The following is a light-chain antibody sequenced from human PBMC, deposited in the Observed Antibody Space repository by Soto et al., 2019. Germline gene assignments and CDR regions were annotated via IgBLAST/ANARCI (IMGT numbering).Light chain of an antibody. V-gene: IGKV4-1*01. J-gene: IGKJ4*01. CDR2: WAS. CDR1: QSLVYDLNDKTY. CDR3: QQYHASPLT. Sequence: IVLTQSPHSLAAGLGEWATIDCNSSQSLVYDLNDKTYLAWYQQKAGQPPILLIYWASTRQSGVPDRFSGSGSGTDFTLTISSLQPEDAAVYYCQQYHASPLTFGGGTKVDIK.